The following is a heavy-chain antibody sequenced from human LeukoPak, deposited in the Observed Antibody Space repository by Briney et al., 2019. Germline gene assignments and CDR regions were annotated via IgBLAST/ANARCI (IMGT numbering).Heavy chain of an antibody. CDR2: ISYDGSNK. Sequence: PGRSLRLSRAASGFTFSSYAMHWVRQAPGKGLEWVAVISYDGSNKYYADSVKGRFTISRDNSKNTLYLQMNSLRAEDTAVYYCARESLIAAAGDYWGQGTLVTVSS. V-gene: IGHV3-30-3*01. CDR3: ARESLIAAAGDY. D-gene: IGHD6-13*01. J-gene: IGHJ4*02. CDR1: GFTFSSYA.